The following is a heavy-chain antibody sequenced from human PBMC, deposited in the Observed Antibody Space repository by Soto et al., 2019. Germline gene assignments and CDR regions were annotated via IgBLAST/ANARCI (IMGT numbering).Heavy chain of an antibody. D-gene: IGHD2-2*01. CDR1: GFTFSSYA. J-gene: IGHJ3*02. V-gene: IGHV3-23*01. CDR2: ISGSGGST. Sequence: EVQLLESGGGLVQPGGSLRLSCAASGFTFSSYAMSWVRQAPGKGLEWVSAISGSGGSTYYADSVKGRFTIPRDNSKNTLYLQMNSLRAEDTAVYYCAKDSRYCSSTSCPAMWAAFDIWGQGTMVTVSS. CDR3: AKDSRYCSSTSCPAMWAAFDI.